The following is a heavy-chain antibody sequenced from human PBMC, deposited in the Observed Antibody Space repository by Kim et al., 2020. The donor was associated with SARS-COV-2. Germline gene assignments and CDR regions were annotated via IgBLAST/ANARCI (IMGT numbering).Heavy chain of an antibody. CDR1: GGSISSYY. V-gene: IGHV4-59*08. CDR3: SGGYISGWYKNKRLGMDA. CDR2: IYYSGST. D-gene: IGHD6-19*01. J-gene: IGHJ6*01. Sequence: SETLSLTCTVSGGSISSYYWSWIRQPPGKGLEWVWYIYYSGSTNYNPSLKSRVTISVYTSKNKISLKLSPVTAADTAASYYSGGYISGWYKNKRLGMDA.